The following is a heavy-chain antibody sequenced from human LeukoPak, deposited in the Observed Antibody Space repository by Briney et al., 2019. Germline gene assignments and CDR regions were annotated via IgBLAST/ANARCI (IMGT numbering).Heavy chain of an antibody. J-gene: IGHJ5*02. Sequence: PSETPSLTCAVYGGSFSGYYWSWIRQPPGNGLEWIGEINHSGSTNYNPSLKSRVTISVDTSKNQFSLKLASVTAADTAIYYCAKGAGGFSYYNWFDPWGQGTLVTVSS. CDR2: INHSGST. CDR3: AKGAGGFSYYNWFDP. CDR1: GGSFSGYY. V-gene: IGHV4-34*01. D-gene: IGHD5-18*01.